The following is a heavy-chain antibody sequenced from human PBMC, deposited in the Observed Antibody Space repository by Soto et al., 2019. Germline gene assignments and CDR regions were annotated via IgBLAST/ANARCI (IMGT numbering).Heavy chain of an antibody. CDR2: VSSDGSAK. D-gene: IGHD3-10*01. CDR3: ARSRSGAVADSFDS. J-gene: IGHJ4*02. V-gene: IGHV3-30*04. Sequence: QVHLVESVGGVVQPGRSLRLSCAASGFTFRRHAVHWVRQAPGKGLEWVAVVSSDGSAKYYLDSVKGRFTSSRDNSKNTAFLQLNRLSSEDTAVYYCARSRSGAVADSFDSWGQGTLVTVST. CDR1: GFTFRRHA.